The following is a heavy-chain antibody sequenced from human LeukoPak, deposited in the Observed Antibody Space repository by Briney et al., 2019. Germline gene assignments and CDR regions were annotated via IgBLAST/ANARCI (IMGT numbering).Heavy chain of an antibody. D-gene: IGHD6-13*01. CDR3: ARDKYTNSWSGSNFDY. CDR2: ISSSSSYI. V-gene: IGHV3-21*01. CDR1: GFTFNNYA. J-gene: IGHJ4*02. Sequence: PGGSLRLSCAASGFTFNNYAMSWVRQAPGKGLEWVPSISSSSSYIYYADSVKGRFTISRDNAKNSLYLQMNSLRAEDTAVYYCARDKYTNSWSGSNFDYWGQGTLVTVSS.